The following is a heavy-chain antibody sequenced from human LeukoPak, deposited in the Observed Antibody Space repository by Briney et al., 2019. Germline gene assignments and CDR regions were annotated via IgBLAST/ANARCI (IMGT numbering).Heavy chain of an antibody. D-gene: IGHD2-15*01. V-gene: IGHV5-51*01. CDR2: IYPGDSDT. CDR1: GYSFTRYW. CDR3: ARSCSGGSCYDPNYFDY. Sequence: GESLKISCKGSGYSFTRYWIGWVRQMPGKGLEWMGIIYPGDSDTRYSPSFQGQVTISADKSISTAYLQWSSLKASDTAMYYCARSCSGGSCYDPNYFDYWGQGTLVTVSS. J-gene: IGHJ4*02.